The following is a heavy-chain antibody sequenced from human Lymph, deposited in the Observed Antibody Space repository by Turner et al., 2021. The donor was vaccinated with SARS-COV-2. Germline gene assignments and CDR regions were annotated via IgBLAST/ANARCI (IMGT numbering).Heavy chain of an antibody. CDR3: ARYGSGVYFYYGLDV. CDR1: GFTFSSYA. D-gene: IGHD3-10*01. CDR2: ISYDGSNK. V-gene: IGHV3-30*04. Sequence: QVQLVESGDGVVQPGRPLRLSCPASGFTFSSYAIHWVRQAAGKGLEWVAVISYDGSNKYYADSVKGRFTISRDNSKNTLYLQMNSLRAEDTAVYYCARYGSGVYFYYGLDVWGQGTTVTVSS. J-gene: IGHJ6*02.